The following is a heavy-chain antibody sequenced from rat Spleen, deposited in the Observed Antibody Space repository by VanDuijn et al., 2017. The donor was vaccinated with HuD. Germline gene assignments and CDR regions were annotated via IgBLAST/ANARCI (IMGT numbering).Heavy chain of an antibody. CDR3: ARSYGGYTSNWFPY. Sequence: QVQLKESGPGVVPPSQTLSLPCTVPGFSLISNTIHWVRQPPGKGLEWMGGIWGDGSTDYNSALKSRLRISRDTSKSQVFLKMNSLQTDDTVIYFCARSYGGYTSNWFPYWGQGTLVTVSS. CDR2: IWGDGST. J-gene: IGHJ3*01. CDR1: GFSLISNT. V-gene: IGHV2-1*01. D-gene: IGHD1-11*01.